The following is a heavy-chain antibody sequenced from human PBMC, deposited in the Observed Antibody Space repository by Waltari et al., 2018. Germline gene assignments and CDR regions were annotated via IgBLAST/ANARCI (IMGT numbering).Heavy chain of an antibody. V-gene: IGHV3-30-3*01. J-gene: IGHJ4*02. Sequence: QVQLVESGGGVVQPGRSLRLSCAASGFTFSSYAMHWVRQAPGKGLEWVAVISYDGSNKYYADSVKGRFTISRDNSKNTLYLQMNSLRAEDTAVYYCARDQNNGNYYDSSGYPKYYFDYWGQGTLVTVSS. CDR1: GFTFSSYA. CDR2: ISYDGSNK. D-gene: IGHD3-22*01. CDR3: ARDQNNGNYYDSSGYPKYYFDY.